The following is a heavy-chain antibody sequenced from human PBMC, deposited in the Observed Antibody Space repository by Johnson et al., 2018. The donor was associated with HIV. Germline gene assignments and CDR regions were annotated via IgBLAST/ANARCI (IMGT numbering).Heavy chain of an antibody. CDR3: ARDPLGGAFDM. Sequence: VQLVESGGGVVQPGGSLRLSCAASEFPFSTYWMAWVRQAPGRGLECVAIINGDGSSKLYVDSVKGRFTVSRDNAGNSLSLQMSSLRVDDTAIYYCARDPLGGAFDMWGQGTMVTVSS. J-gene: IGHJ3*02. CDR1: EFPFSTYW. V-gene: IGHV3-7*01. CDR2: INGDGSSK.